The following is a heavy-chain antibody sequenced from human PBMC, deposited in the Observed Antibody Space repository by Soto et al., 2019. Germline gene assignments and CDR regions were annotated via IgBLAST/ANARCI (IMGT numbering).Heavy chain of an antibody. V-gene: IGHV4-34*01. CDR1: GGSFSAYY. D-gene: IGHD3-22*01. J-gene: IGHJ6*02. CDR2: TDHSGST. Sequence: SETLSLTCAVYGGSFSAYYWSWIRQPPGKGLEWIGETDHSGSTNYNPSLESRVTIPVDTSKNQFSLKVSSVTAADTAVYHCARTDRAIFYGMDVWGQGTTVTVSS. CDR3: ARTDRAIFYGMDV.